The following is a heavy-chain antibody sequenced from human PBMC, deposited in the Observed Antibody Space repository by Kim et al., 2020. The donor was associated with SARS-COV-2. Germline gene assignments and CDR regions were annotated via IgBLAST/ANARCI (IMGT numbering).Heavy chain of an antibody. V-gene: IGHV5-51*01. J-gene: IGHJ6*03. Sequence: RYSRSFQGQVTISADKSIATAVLQWSSLKASDTAMYYCVRRAGHGYFYMDVWGKGTTVTVSS. D-gene: IGHD3-22*01. CDR3: VRRAGHGYFYMDV.